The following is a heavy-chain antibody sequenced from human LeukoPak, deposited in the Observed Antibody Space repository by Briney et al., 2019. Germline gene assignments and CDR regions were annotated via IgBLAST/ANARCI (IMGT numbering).Heavy chain of an antibody. CDR2: INPSGGST. Sequence: AASVKVSCKASGYTFTSYYMHWVRQAPGQGLEWMGIINPSGGSTSYAQKFQGRVTMTRDTSTSTVYMELSSLRSEDTAVYYCARERDSSGPAITSYFQHWGQGTLVTVSS. CDR1: GYTFTSYY. CDR3: ARERDSSGPAITSYFQH. D-gene: IGHD3-22*01. V-gene: IGHV1-46*01. J-gene: IGHJ1*01.